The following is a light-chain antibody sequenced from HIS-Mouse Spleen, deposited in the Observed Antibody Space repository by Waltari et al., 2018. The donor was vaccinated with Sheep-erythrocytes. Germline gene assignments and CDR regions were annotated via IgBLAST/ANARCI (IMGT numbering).Light chain of an antibody. CDR2: DAS. Sequence: EIVLTQSPATLSLSPVERATLSCRASQSVSSYLAWYQQKPGQAPRLLIYDASNRATGIPARFSGSGSGTDFTLTINSLEPEDFAVYYCQQRSNWPPITFGQGTRLEIK. CDR1: QSVSSY. J-gene: IGKJ5*01. V-gene: IGKV3-11*01. CDR3: QQRSNWPPIT.